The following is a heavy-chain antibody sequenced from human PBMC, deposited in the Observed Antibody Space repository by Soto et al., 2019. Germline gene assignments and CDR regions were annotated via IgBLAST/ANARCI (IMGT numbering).Heavy chain of an antibody. Sequence: SVKVSCKASGGTFSSYAISWVRQAPGQGLEWMGGIIPIFGTANYAQKFQGRVTITADESTSTAYMELSSLRSEDTAVYYCARDRWELLKPQRFYYYYGMDVWGQGTTVTVSS. CDR3: ARDRWELLKPQRFYYYYGMDV. D-gene: IGHD1-26*01. CDR2: IIPIFGTA. J-gene: IGHJ6*02. CDR1: GGTFSSYA. V-gene: IGHV1-69*13.